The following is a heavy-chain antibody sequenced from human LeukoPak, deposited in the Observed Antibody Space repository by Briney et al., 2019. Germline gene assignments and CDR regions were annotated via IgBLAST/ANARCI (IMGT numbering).Heavy chain of an antibody. CDR3: ARVGGSGSFDS. CDR2: IISNGGST. Sequence: GGSLRLSCAASGFTFSSYAMHWVRQAPGKGLEYVSTIISNGGSTYYANSVKGRFTISRDNSKNTLYLQMGSLRPEDMAVYYCARVGGSGSFDSWGQGTLVSVSS. V-gene: IGHV3-64*01. D-gene: IGHD6-19*01. CDR1: GFTFSSYA. J-gene: IGHJ4*02.